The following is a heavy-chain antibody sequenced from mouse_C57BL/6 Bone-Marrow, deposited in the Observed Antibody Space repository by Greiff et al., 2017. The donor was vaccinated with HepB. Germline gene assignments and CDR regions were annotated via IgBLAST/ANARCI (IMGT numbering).Heavy chain of an antibody. V-gene: IGHV3-6*01. CDR2: ISYDGSN. CDR1: GYSITSGYY. D-gene: IGHD1-1*01. Sequence: EVQLQQSGPGLVKPSQSLSLTCSVTGYSITSGYYWNWIRQFPGNKLEWMGYISYDGSNNYNPSFKNRISITRDTSKNQFFLKLNSVTTEDTATYYCAITTVVATDYWGQGTSVTVSS. CDR3: AITTVVATDY. J-gene: IGHJ4*01.